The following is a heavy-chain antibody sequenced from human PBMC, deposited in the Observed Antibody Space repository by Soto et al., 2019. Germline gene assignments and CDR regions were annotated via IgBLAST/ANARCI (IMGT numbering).Heavy chain of an antibody. CDR3: AKDAVYNDGLWLMDS. Sequence: GGSLRLACAASGFTISTFAMTWVRQAPGKGLESVCGMTGSGATIHYADSVRGRFTISKDNSKNVLFLQMDYLRDEDTAIYYCAKDAVYNDGLWLMDSWGQGTLVTVSS. CDR2: MTGSGATI. CDR1: GFTISTFA. D-gene: IGHD2-21*01. V-gene: IGHV3-23*01. J-gene: IGHJ4*02.